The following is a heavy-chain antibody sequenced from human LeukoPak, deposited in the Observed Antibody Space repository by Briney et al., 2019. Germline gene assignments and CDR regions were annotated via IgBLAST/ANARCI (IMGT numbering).Heavy chain of an antibody. CDR3: TTDPRGVGGALDH. CDR2: IKSETDGGTT. J-gene: IGHJ4*02. CDR1: GFSFNYAW. Sequence: GGSLRLSCAASGFSFNYAWMSWVRQAPAKGLEWVGRIKSETDGGTTDYAAPVKGRFTISRDDSKNTLYLQMNSLRTEDTAVYFCTTDPRGVGGALDHWGQGTLVTVSS. V-gene: IGHV3-15*01. D-gene: IGHD3-16*01.